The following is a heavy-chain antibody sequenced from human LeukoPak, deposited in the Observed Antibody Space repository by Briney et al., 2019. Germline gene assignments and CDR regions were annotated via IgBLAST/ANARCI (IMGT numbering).Heavy chain of an antibody. J-gene: IGHJ6*02. D-gene: IGHD3-10*01. CDR3: AKARGFHAMDV. CDR2: IWYDGSNK. V-gene: IGHV3-30*02. CDR1: GFTFSNYG. Sequence: GGSLRLSCAASGFTFSNYGMHWVRQAPGKGLEWVAVIWYDGSNKYYEDSVKGRFTISRDNSKNTLYLQMNSLRAEDTAEYYCAKARGFHAMDVWGQGTTVTVSS.